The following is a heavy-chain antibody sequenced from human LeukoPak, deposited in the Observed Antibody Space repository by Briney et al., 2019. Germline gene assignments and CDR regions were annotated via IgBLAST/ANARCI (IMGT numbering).Heavy chain of an antibody. J-gene: IGHJ4*02. CDR1: GGSISSSTYY. V-gene: IGHV4-39*01. Sequence: SETLSLTCTVSGGSISSSTYYWGWIRQPPGKGLEWIGTLYYSGSTYYDPSLKSRVTISVDTSKNQFSLKLSSVTAADTAFYYCARQGGYNLYYFDYWGQGTLVTVSS. CDR2: LYYSGST. D-gene: IGHD5-24*01. CDR3: ARQGGYNLYYFDY.